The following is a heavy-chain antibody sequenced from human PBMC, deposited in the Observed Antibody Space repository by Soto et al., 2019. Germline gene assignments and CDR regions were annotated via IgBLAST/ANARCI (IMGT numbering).Heavy chain of an antibody. CDR3: AKDRVAALVWFGELDGMDV. D-gene: IGHD3-10*01. Sequence: QVQLVESGGGVVQPGRSLRLSCAASGFAFSSYGMHWVRQAPGKGLEWVSLIWYDGTISYSADSVRGRFTISRDNSKNTLYLQMNRLTTEDTAVYYCAKDRVAALVWFGELDGMDVWGQGATVTVSS. V-gene: IGHV3-33*06. CDR2: IWYDGTIS. J-gene: IGHJ6*02. CDR1: GFAFSSYG.